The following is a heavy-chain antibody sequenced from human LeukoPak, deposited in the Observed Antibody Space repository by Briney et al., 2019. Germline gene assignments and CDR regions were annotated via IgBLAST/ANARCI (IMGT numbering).Heavy chain of an antibody. CDR3: ARGVYYGGVPYHELDY. Sequence: SETLSLTCAVYGGSFSGYYWSWIRQPPGKGLGWIGEINHSGSTNYNPSLKSRVTISVDTSKNQFSLKLSSVTAADTAVYYCARGVYYGGVPYHELDYWGQGTLVTVSS. D-gene: IGHD3-16*01. CDR1: GGSFSGYY. V-gene: IGHV4-34*01. J-gene: IGHJ4*02. CDR2: INHSGST.